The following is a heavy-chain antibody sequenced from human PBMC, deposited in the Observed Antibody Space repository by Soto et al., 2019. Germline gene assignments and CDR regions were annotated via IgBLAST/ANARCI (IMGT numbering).Heavy chain of an antibody. J-gene: IGHJ4*02. V-gene: IGHV3-23*01. CDR3: AKGYYYDSSGTPYYFDY. CDR2: ISGSGGST. Sequence: GGSLRLSCAASGFTFSSYAMSWVRQAPGKGLEWVSAISGSGGSTYYADSVKGRFTISRDNSKNTLYLQMNSLRAEDTAVYYCAKGYYYDSSGTPYYFDYWGQGTLVTVSS. D-gene: IGHD3-22*01. CDR1: GFTFSSYA.